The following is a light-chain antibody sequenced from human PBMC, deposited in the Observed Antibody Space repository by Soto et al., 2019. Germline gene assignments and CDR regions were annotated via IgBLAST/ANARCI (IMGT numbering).Light chain of an antibody. CDR3: FSYTSSGTYV. CDR2: EVS. CDR1: SSDVGKYKY. V-gene: IGLV2-14*01. Sequence: QAVVTQPASVSGSPGQSITISCTGTSSDVGKYKYVSWYQQHPGKAPKLMIYEVSNRPSGVSNRFSGSKSGNTASLTISGLQAEDETDYYCFSYTSSGTYVFGTGTKLTVL. J-gene: IGLJ1*01.